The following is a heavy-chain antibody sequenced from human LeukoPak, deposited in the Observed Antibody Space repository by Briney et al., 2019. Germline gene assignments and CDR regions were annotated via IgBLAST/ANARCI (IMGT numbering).Heavy chain of an antibody. Sequence: SETLSLTCTVSGGSIRSYYWSWIRQSPGKGLEWIGYIYYSGSTNYSPSLKSRVTISVDTSKNQFSLKLSSVTAADTAVYYCARGSNYYDSGKGWFDPWGQGTLVTVSS. J-gene: IGHJ5*02. CDR3: ARGSNYYDSGKGWFDP. CDR2: IYYSGST. D-gene: IGHD3-10*01. CDR1: GGSIRSYY. V-gene: IGHV4-59*12.